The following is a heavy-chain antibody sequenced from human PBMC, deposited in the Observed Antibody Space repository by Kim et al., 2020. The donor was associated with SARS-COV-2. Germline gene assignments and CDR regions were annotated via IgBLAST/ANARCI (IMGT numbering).Heavy chain of an antibody. CDR3: ARHIKGITIFGVVTDWFDP. CDR2: IYYGGST. D-gene: IGHD3-3*01. CDR1: SSYY. V-gene: IGHV4-39*01. Sequence: SSYYGGWIRQPPGKGLEWIGSIYYGGSTYYNPSLKSRVTISVDTSKNQFSLKLSSVTAADTAVYYCARHIKGITIFGVVTDWFDPWGQGTLAT. J-gene: IGHJ5*02.